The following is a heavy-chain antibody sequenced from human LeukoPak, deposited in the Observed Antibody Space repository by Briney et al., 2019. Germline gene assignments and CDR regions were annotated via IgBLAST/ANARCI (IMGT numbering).Heavy chain of an antibody. CDR3: ASDFLGWFDP. CDR1: GYTFTGYY. D-gene: IGHD2/OR15-2a*01. V-gene: IGHV1-2*06. J-gene: IGHJ5*02. CDR2: INPNSGGT. Sequence: GASVKVSCKTSGYTFTGYYMHWVRQAPGQGLEWMGRINPNSGGTNYAQKFQGRVTMTRDTFITTAYMELSRLRSDDTAVYYCASDFLGWFDPWGQGTLVTVSS.